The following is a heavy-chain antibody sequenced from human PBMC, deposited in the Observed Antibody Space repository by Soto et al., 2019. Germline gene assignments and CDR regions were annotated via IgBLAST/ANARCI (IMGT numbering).Heavy chain of an antibody. J-gene: IGHJ6*02. D-gene: IGHD2-2*01. Sequence: SETLSLTCTVSGGSISSYYWSWIRQPPGKGLEWIGYIYYSGSTNYNPSLKSRVTISIDTSKKQFSLKLSSVTAADTAVYYCARERESSSTYYYYYGMDVWGQGTTVTVSS. CDR1: GGSISSYY. CDR3: ARERESSSTYYYYYGMDV. CDR2: IYYSGST. V-gene: IGHV4-59*01.